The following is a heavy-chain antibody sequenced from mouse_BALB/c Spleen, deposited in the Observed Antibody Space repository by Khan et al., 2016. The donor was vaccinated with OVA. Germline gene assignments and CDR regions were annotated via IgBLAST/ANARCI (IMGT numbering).Heavy chain of an antibody. CDR3: ARPAYDGYYDY. V-gene: IGHV1S137*01. CDR1: GYTFTDYA. J-gene: IGHJ2*01. Sequence: QVQLQQPGPELVRPGVSVKISCKGSGYTFTDYAMYWVKQSHAKSLEWIGLISTYSGNTNYNQKFKGKATMTVDKSSSTAYMELARLTSEDYAIYYCARPAYDGYYDYWGQGTTLTVSS. CDR2: ISTYSGNT. D-gene: IGHD2-3*01.